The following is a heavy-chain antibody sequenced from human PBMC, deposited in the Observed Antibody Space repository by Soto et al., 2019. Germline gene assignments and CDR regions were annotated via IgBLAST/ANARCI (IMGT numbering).Heavy chain of an antibody. V-gene: IGHV5-51*01. J-gene: IGHJ4*02. D-gene: IGHD3-3*02. CDR2: IYPGDSDT. Sequence: GESLKISCKASGYSFTNYWIAWVRQMPGKGLEWMGIIYPGDSDTRYSPSFRGQVTISADNSISTAYLQFSSLKASDTAMYYCARSPMSISNPYYHDYWGQGTLVTVSS. CDR3: ARSPMSISNPYYHDY. CDR1: GYSFTNYW.